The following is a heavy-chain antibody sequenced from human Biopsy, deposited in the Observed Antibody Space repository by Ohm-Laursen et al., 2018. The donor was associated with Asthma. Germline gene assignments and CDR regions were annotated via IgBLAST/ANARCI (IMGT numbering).Heavy chain of an antibody. CDR2: VSWNSGSI. V-gene: IGHV3-9*01. CDR1: GLTFDDYA. J-gene: IGHJ4*02. Sequence: SLRLSCAAPGLTFDDYAMHWVRQAPGKGLEWVSGVSWNSGSIDYADSVKGRFTISRDNAKNSLYLQMNSLRGADTALYYCVKDIRLQLWGFDSWGQGTLVTVSS. CDR3: VKDIRLQLWGFDS. D-gene: IGHD6-13*01.